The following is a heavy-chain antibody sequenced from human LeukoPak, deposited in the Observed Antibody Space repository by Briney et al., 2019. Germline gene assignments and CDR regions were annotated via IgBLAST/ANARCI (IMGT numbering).Heavy chain of an antibody. Sequence: GGSLRLSCAASGFTVSSNYMSWVRQAPGKGLEWVSVIYSGGSTYYADSAKGRFTISRDNSKNTLYLQMNSLRAEDTAVYYCARDRSYYYDSSGAQDWGQGTLVTVSS. CDR3: ARDRSYYYDSSGAQD. J-gene: IGHJ4*02. D-gene: IGHD3-22*01. V-gene: IGHV3-66*01. CDR2: IYSGGST. CDR1: GFTVSSNY.